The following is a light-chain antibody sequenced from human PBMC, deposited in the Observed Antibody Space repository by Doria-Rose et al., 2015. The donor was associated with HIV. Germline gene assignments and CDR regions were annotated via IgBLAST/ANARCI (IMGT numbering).Light chain of an antibody. J-gene: IGKJ1*01. V-gene: IGKV1-5*03. CDR3: QQYNSYSPST. CDR2: KAS. Sequence: DIRVTQSPSTLSASVGDRVSITCRASQTISGWLAWYQQKPGKAPKLLIYKASTLENVVPSRFSGSGSGTEFTLTISSLQPDDFATYYCQQYNSYSPSTFGQGTKVEIK. CDR1: QTISGW.